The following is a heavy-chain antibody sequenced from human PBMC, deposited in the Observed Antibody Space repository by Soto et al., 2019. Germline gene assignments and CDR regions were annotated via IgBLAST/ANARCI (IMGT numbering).Heavy chain of an antibody. D-gene: IGHD3-16*02. CDR2: IYNSGTT. J-gene: IGHJ4*02. V-gene: IGHV4-31*03. Sequence: SETLSLTCTVPGGSINTGGYYWTWIRQHAGKGLEWFGNIYNSGTTYYNPSLEGRVSISLDTTNNAFSLTLKSVTAADTAVYYCARGRSFRLVGVPLDSWGQGTLVTVSS. CDR3: ARGRSFRLVGVPLDS. CDR1: GGSINTGGYY.